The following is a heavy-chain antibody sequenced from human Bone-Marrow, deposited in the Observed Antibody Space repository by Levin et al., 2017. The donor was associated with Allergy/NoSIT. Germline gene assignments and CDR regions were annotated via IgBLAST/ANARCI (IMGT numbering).Heavy chain of an antibody. D-gene: IGHD1-14*01. V-gene: IGHV1-24*01. Sequence: GESLKISCQVSGNTLTELSTHWVRQAPGKGPEWMGFFDPEDGESVYAPKFQGRVTMTEDTSTDTAYMELRRLRSDDTAIYYCAKKLSVGTTSWFHPWGQGTPVIVSS. CDR3: AKKLSVGTTSWFHP. CDR1: GNTLTELS. J-gene: IGHJ5*02. CDR2: FDPEDGES.